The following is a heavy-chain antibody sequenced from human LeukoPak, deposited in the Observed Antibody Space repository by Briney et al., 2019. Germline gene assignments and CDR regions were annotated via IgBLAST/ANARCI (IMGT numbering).Heavy chain of an antibody. Sequence: PSETLSLTCTVSGGSISSYYWSWLRQPRGKGLEWIGYVFYSGRTDHNPSLKSRLTISVDTSKNQFSLKLSSVTAADTAVYYCARTRGVPYGDYLNDYWGQGTLVTVSS. CDR1: GGSISSYY. D-gene: IGHD4-17*01. CDR2: VFYSGRT. J-gene: IGHJ4*02. CDR3: ARTRGVPYGDYLNDY. V-gene: IGHV4-59*01.